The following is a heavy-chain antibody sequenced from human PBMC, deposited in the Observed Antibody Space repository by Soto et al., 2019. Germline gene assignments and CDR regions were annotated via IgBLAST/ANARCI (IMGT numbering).Heavy chain of an antibody. Sequence: EVQLVETGGGLIQPGGSLRLSCAASGFAVSNTYLSWVRQAPGKGLEWVSIIYNNGDSYYPDSVRGRFTISRDTSKNMVFLQMNSLTAEDTAVYYCAKALQFSGSGTPFDYWGQGTLVTVSS. D-gene: IGHD3-10*01. CDR1: GFAVSNTY. V-gene: IGHV3-53*02. CDR2: IYNNGDS. CDR3: AKALQFSGSGTPFDY. J-gene: IGHJ4*02.